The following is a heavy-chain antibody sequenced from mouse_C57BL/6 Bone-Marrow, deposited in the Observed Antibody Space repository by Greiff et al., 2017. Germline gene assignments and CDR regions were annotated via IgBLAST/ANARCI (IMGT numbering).Heavy chain of an antibody. CDR3: ARDEGY. V-gene: IGHV5-4*01. CDR1: GFTFSSYA. J-gene: IGHJ2*01. CDR2: ISDGGSYT. Sequence: EVKVEESGGGLVKPGGSLKLSCAASGFTFSSYAMSWVRQTPEKRLEWVATISDGGSYTYYPDNVKGRFTISRDNAKNNLYLQMSHLKSEDTAMYYCARDEGYWGQGTTLTVSS.